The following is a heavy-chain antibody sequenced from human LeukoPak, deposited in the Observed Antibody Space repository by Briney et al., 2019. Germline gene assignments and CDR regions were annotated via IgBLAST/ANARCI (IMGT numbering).Heavy chain of an antibody. D-gene: IGHD2-21*01. CDR2: IYSDNT. CDR1: GFTVSSNS. Sequence: GGSLRLSCTVSGFTVSSNSMSWVRQAPGKGLEWVSFIYSDNTHYSDSVKGRFTISRDNSKNTLYLQMNSLRAEDTAVYYCATDLWWSPRRYFDYWGQGTLVTVSS. CDR3: ATDLWWSPRRYFDY. V-gene: IGHV3-53*01. J-gene: IGHJ4*02.